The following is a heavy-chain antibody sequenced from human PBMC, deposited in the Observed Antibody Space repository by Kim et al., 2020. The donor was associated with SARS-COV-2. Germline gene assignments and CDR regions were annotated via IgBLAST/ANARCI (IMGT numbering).Heavy chain of an antibody. J-gene: IGHJ1*01. CDR3: ATDYGEGYFQH. V-gene: IGHV4-39*01. Sequence: TYYNPSLKSRVTISVDTSKNQFSLKLSSVTAADTAVYYCATDYGEGYFQHWGQGTLVTVSS. CDR2: T. D-gene: IGHD4-17*01.